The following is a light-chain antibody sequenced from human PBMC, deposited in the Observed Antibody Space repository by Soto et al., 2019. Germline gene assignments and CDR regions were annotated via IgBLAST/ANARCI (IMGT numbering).Light chain of an antibody. V-gene: IGLV2-14*01. CDR3: TSYTSINNLV. CDR1: SSDLGNY. Sequence: QSVLTQPASVSGSPGQSITISCTGTSSDLGNYVSWYRQHPGKAPKLMIYSVTNRPSGVSNRFSGSKSGNTASLTISGLQAEDEADYYCTSYTSINNLVFGGGTKVTVL. CDR2: SVT. J-gene: IGLJ2*01.